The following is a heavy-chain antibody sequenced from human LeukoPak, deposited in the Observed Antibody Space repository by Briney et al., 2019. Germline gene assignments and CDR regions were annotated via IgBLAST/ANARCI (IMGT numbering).Heavy chain of an antibody. V-gene: IGHV1-58*02. CDR1: GFTFTSSA. Sequence: SVKVSCKASGFTFTSSAMQWVRQARGQRLEWIGWIVVGSGNANYAQKFQERVTITRDMSTSTAYMELSCLRSEDTAVYYCAAGIAVAPYYYYYGMDVWGQGTTVTVSS. CDR2: IVVGSGNA. D-gene: IGHD6-19*01. J-gene: IGHJ6*02. CDR3: AAGIAVAPYYYYYGMDV.